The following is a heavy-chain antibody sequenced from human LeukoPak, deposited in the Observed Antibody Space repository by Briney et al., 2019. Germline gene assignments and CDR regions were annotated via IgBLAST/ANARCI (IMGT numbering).Heavy chain of an antibody. V-gene: IGHV1-46*01. J-gene: IGHJ4*02. Sequence: ASVKVSCKASGYTFTSYDMHWVRQAPGQGLEWMGIINPNGGSTSYAQKFQGRVTMTRDTSTSTVYMELSSLRSEDTAVYYCARGYYYGSGSYYFDYWGQGTLVTVSS. CDR3: ARGYYYGSGSYYFDY. CDR2: INPNGGST. D-gene: IGHD3-10*01. CDR1: GYTFTSYD.